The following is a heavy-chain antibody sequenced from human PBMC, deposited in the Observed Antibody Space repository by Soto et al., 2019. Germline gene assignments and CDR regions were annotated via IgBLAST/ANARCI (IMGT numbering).Heavy chain of an antibody. V-gene: IGHV1-69*13. Sequence: SVKVSCKASGGTFSSYAISWVRQAPGQGLEWMGGIIPIFGTANYAQKFQGRVTITADESTSTAYMELSSLRSEDTAVYYCAANYYDSSGYYYVCYYWDQGTLVTVSS. CDR2: IIPIFGTA. CDR1: GGTFSSYA. CDR3: AANYYDSSGYYYVCYY. D-gene: IGHD3-22*01. J-gene: IGHJ4*02.